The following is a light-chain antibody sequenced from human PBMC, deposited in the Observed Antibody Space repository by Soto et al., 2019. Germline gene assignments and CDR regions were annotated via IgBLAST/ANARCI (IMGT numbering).Light chain of an antibody. V-gene: IGLV2-14*01. CDR1: SSDVGRYNY. CDR2: EVS. CDR3: SSYTRSSTYV. J-gene: IGLJ1*01. Sequence: QSALTQPASVSGSPGQSITISCTGTSSDVGRYNYVSWYQQHPGKAPKLMIYEVSKRPSGVSNRFSGSKSGNTASLTICGLQAEDEADYYCSSYTRSSTYVFGTGTKLTVL.